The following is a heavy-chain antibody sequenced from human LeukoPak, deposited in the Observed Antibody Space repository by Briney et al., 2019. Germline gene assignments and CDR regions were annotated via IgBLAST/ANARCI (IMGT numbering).Heavy chain of an antibody. V-gene: IGHV1-24*01. CDR2: FDPEDGET. D-gene: IGHD1-26*01. CDR3: ARERRYSGSYSFDY. J-gene: IGHJ4*02. Sequence: ASVKVSCKVSGYTLTELSMHWVRQAPGKGLEWMGGFDPEDGETIYAQKFQGRVTITRDTSASTAYMELSSLRSEDTAVYYCARERRYSGSYSFDYWGQGTLVTVSS. CDR1: GYTLTELS.